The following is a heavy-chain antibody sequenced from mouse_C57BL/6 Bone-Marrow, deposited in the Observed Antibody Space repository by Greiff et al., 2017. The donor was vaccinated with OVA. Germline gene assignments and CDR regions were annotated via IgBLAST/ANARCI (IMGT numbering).Heavy chain of an antibody. CDR3: ARSHFYLWAMDY. CDR1: GYTFTSYW. Sequence: QVHVKQSGTELVKPGASVKLSCKASGYTFTSYWMHWVKQRPGQGLEWIGNINHSNGGTNYNEKFKSKATLTVDKSSSTAYMQLSSLTSEDSAVYYCARSHFYLWAMDYWGQGTSVTVSS. V-gene: IGHV1-53*01. D-gene: IGHD5-5*01. J-gene: IGHJ4*01. CDR2: INHSNGGT.